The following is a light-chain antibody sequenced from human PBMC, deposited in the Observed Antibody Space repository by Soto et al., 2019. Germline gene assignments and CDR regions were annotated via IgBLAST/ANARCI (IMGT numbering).Light chain of an antibody. CDR2: DAS. CDR3: QHYNNWPPIT. J-gene: IGKJ5*01. Sequence: EIVLTQSPGTLSLSPGERATLSCRASQSVSSSYLAWYQQKPGQTPRLLIYDASTRATGVPARFSGSGSGTEFTLTISSLQSEDFAVYYCQHYNNWPPITFGQGTRLEIK. CDR1: QSVSSSY. V-gene: IGKV3-15*01.